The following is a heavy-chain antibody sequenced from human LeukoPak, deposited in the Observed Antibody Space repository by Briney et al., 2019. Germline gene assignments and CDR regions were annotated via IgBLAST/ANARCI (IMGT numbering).Heavy chain of an antibody. V-gene: IGHV3-13*05. Sequence: GGSLRLSCAASGFTFSSYDMHWVRQATAKGLEWVSAIGTAGDPYYPGSVKGRFTISRENAKNSLYLQMNSLRAGDTAVYYCARGVGYCSGGSCPAGYIDYWGQGTLVTVSS. D-gene: IGHD2-15*01. CDR3: ARGVGYCSGGSCPAGYIDY. J-gene: IGHJ4*02. CDR1: GFTFSSYD. CDR2: IGTAGDP.